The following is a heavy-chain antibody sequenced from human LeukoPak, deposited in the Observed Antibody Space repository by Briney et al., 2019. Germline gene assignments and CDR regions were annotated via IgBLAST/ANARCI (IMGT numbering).Heavy chain of an antibody. CDR1: GGSISSSSYY. D-gene: IGHD4/OR15-4a*01. J-gene: IGHJ4*02. V-gene: IGHV4-39*07. CDR3: ARGGTLMTMVN. CDR2: IYYSGST. Sequence: KASETLSLTCTVSGGSISSSSYYWGWIRQPPGKGLEWIGSIYYSGSTYYNPSLKSRVTISVDTSKNQFSLKLSSVTAADTAVYYCARGGTLMTMVNWGQGTLVTVSS.